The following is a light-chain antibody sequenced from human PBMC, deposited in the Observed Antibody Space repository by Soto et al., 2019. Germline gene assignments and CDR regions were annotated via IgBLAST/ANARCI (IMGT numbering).Light chain of an antibody. CDR3: AAWDDSLSGWV. CDR2: RNN. Sequence: SVLTQPPSASGTPGQRVTISCSGSSSNIGSNYVYWYQQLPGTAPKLLIYRNNQRPSGVPDRFSGSKSGTSASLDISGLRSEDEADYYCAAWDDSLSGWVFGGGTKLTVL. V-gene: IGLV1-47*01. J-gene: IGLJ3*02. CDR1: SSNIGSNY.